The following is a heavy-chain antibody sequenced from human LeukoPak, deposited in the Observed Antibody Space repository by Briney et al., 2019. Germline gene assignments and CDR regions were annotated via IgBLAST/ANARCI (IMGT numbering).Heavy chain of an antibody. CDR3: ARDIDPALLWFGELLPWYDY. D-gene: IGHD3-10*01. CDR2: ISYDRSNK. Sequence: PGGSLRLSCAASGFTFSSYGMHWVRQAPGKGLEWVAVISYDRSNKYYADSVKGRFTISRDNAKNSLYLQMNSLRAEDTAVYYCARDIDPALLWFGELLPWYDYWGQGTLVTVSS. V-gene: IGHV3-30*03. J-gene: IGHJ4*02. CDR1: GFTFSSYG.